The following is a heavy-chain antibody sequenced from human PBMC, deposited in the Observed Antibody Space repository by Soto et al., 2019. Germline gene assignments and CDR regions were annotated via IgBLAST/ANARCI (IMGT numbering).Heavy chain of an antibody. CDR1: GFTFSSYA. Sequence: QVQLVESGGGVVQPGRSLRLSCAASGFTFSSYAMHWVRQAPGKGLEWVAVISYDGSNKYYADSVKGRFTISRDNSKNTLYLQMNSLRAEDTAVYYCASTRGLGAFDIWGQGTMVTVSS. CDR3: ASTRGLGAFDI. D-gene: IGHD3-16*01. V-gene: IGHV3-30-3*01. J-gene: IGHJ3*02. CDR2: ISYDGSNK.